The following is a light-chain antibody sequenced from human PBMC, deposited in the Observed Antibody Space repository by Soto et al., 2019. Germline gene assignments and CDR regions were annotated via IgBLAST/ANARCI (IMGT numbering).Light chain of an antibody. CDR2: KAS. CDR3: QQYRSYSWT. Sequence: DIQMTQSPSTLSASVGDRVTITCRASQSISSWLAWYQQKPGKAPKLLIYKASSLESGVPSRFSGSGSETEFTLTISSLQPDDFAVYYCQQYRSYSWTFGQGTKVEIK. J-gene: IGKJ1*01. V-gene: IGKV1-5*03. CDR1: QSISSW.